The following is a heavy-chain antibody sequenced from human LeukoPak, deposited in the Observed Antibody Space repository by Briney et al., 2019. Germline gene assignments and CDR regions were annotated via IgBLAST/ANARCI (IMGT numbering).Heavy chain of an antibody. CDR3: ARDTSGHNSFDN. V-gene: IGHV1-2*02. Sequence: ASVRVSCKASGYTFTGHYMHWVRQAPGQGLEWMGWINPDGGGARLVPKFQGRVTMTRDTSITTVYMELSSLRSDDTAVYYCARDTSGHNSFDNWGQGTLVTVSS. D-gene: IGHD1-20*01. CDR1: GYTFTGHY. CDR2: INPDGGGA. J-gene: IGHJ4*02.